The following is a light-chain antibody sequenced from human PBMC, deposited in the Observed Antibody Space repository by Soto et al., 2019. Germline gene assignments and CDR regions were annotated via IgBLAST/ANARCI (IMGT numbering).Light chain of an antibody. CDR2: KVS. J-gene: IGKJ2*01. CDR1: QSLVYSDGNTY. Sequence: DVVMTQTPLSSPVTLGQPASISCSSSQSLVYSDGNTYLRWLQQRPGQPPRLLIYKVSNRFSGVPDRFSGSGAGTDFTLTISRVEAEDVASYSCMQTTHLPHTFGQGTKLEIK. CDR3: MQTTHLPHT. V-gene: IGKV2-24*01.